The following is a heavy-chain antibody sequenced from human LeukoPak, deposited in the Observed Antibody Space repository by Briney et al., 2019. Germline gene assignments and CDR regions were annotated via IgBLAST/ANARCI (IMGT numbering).Heavy chain of an antibody. Sequence: GGSLRLPCAASGFTFSNYEMNWVRQAPGKGLEGVSYISGRGVVIYYADSVKGRFTISRDNAKNSLYLQMNSVRAEDTAVYYCARPYYVAANYYFDYWGQGTLVTVSS. V-gene: IGHV3-48*03. CDR1: GFTFSNYE. CDR2: ISGRGVVI. J-gene: IGHJ4*02. D-gene: IGHD1-26*01. CDR3: ARPYYVAANYYFDY.